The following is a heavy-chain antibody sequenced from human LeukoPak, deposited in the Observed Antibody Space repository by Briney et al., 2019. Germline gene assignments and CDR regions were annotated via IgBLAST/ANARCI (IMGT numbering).Heavy chain of an antibody. V-gene: IGHV4-39*01. J-gene: IGHJ6*02. CDR1: GGSISSSSYY. CDR3: ARHDRVYYYGMDV. Sequence: KPSETLSLTCTVSGGSISSSSYYWGWIRQPPGKGLEWIGSIYYSGSTYYNPSLKSRDTISVDTSKNQFSLKLSSVTAADTAVYYCARHDRVYYYGMDVWGQGTTVTVSS. D-gene: IGHD3-22*01. CDR2: IYYSGST.